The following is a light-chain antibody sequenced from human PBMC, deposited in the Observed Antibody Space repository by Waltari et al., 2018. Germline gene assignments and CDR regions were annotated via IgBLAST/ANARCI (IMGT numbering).Light chain of an antibody. J-gene: IGLJ3*02. V-gene: IGLV2-14*01. CDR3: SSYTSSSTSWV. CDR1: SSDVGGYNY. Sequence: QSALTQPASVSGSPGQSITISCTGTSSDVGGYNYFSWYQQHPGKAPKLMIYDVSKRPSGVSNRFSGSKSGNTASLTISGLQAEDEADYYCSSYTSSSTSWVFGGGTKLTVL. CDR2: DVS.